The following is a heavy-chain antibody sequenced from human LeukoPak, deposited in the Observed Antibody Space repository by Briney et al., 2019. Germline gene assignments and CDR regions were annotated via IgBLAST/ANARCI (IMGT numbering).Heavy chain of an antibody. CDR3: ARSRAAAGMIYFDY. Sequence: GGSLRLSCAASGFTFSSYAMHWVRQAPGKGLEWVAVISYDGSNKYYADSVKGRFTISRDNSKNTLYLQMNSLRAEDTAVYYCARSRAAAGMIYFDYWGQGTLVTVSS. D-gene: IGHD6-13*01. CDR2: ISYDGSNK. J-gene: IGHJ4*02. CDR1: GFTFSSYA. V-gene: IGHV3-30*14.